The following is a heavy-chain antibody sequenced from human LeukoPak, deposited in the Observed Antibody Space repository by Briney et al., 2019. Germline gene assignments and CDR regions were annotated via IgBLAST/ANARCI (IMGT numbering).Heavy chain of an antibody. D-gene: IGHD2-2*01. CDR1: GFTFDDYA. J-gene: IGHJ4*02. CDR3: AKGSSSWPADY. Sequence: GGSLRLSCAASGFTFDDYAMHWVRQAPGKGLEWVSSISWNSGSIGYADSVKGRFTISRDNAKNSLYLQMNSLRAEDTAFHYCAKGSSSWPADYWGQGTLVTVSS. V-gene: IGHV3-9*01. CDR2: ISWNSGSI.